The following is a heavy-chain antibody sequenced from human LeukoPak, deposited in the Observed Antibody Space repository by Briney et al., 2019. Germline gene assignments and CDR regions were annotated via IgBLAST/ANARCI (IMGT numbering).Heavy chain of an antibody. V-gene: IGHV1-3*01. CDR2: INAGNGNT. CDR1: GYTFTSYA. J-gene: IGHJ3*02. CDR3: AREGVDCSGGSCYRTGAFDI. Sequence: ASVKVSCKASGYTFTSYAMHWVRQAPGQRLEWMGWINAGNGNTKYSQKFQGRVTITRDTSESTAYMELSSLRSEDTAVYYCAREGVDCSGGSCYRTGAFDIWGQGTMVTVSS. D-gene: IGHD2-15*01.